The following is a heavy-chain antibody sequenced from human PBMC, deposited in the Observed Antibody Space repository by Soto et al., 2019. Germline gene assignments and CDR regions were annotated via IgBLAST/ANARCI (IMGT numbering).Heavy chain of an antibody. CDR2: ISGSGVRT. D-gene: IGHD3-16*01. V-gene: IGHV3-23*01. CDR3: AAVMGSDYDYVWGSLSFDH. CDR1: GFIFATTA. Sequence: VQLLQSGGGLVQPGGSLRLSCEASGFIFATTAMGWVRQAPGKGLEWVSTISGSGVRTYYADSVKGRFTISRGNSKNTLFLQMNSLRADDTAVYFGAAVMGSDYDYVWGSLSFDHWGQGALVTVST. J-gene: IGHJ4*02.